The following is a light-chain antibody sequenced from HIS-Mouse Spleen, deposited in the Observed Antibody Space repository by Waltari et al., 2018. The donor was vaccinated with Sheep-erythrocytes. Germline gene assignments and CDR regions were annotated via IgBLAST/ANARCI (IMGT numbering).Light chain of an antibody. CDR1: SSDVGGYNY. CDR2: DVS. J-gene: IGLJ2*01. CDR3: CSYAGSYTVV. Sequence: SELTQPPSVSGSPGQSVTISCTGTSSDVGGYNYVSWYQQHPGKAPKLMIYDVSKRPSGVPDRFSGSKSGNTASLTISGLQAEDEADYYCCSYAGSYTVVFGGGTKLTVL. V-gene: IGLV2-11*01.